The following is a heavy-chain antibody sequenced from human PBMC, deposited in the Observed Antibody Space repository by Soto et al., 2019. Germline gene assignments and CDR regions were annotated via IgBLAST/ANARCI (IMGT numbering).Heavy chain of an antibody. Sequence: PSETLSLTCAVSGGSISSGGYSWSWIRQPPGKGLEWIGYIYHSGSTNYNPSLKSRVTISVDKSKNQFSLKLSSVTAADTAVYYCARKVRELLGRRWFDPWGQGTLVTVSS. D-gene: IGHD1-26*01. CDR3: ARKVRELLGRRWFDP. J-gene: IGHJ5*02. CDR2: IYHSGST. V-gene: IGHV4-30-2*01. CDR1: GGSISSGGYS.